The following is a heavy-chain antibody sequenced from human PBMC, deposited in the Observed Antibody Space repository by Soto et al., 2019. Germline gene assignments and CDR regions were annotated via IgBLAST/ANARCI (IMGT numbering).Heavy chain of an antibody. CDR2: LSAYNGNT. J-gene: IGHJ4*02. CDR1: GYTFASFG. V-gene: IGHV1-18*01. CDR3: ARVADYSDSSGYYPIDY. D-gene: IGHD3-22*01. Sequence: QVQLVQSGAEVKKPGASVKVSCKASGYTFASFGINWVRQAPGQGLEWLGWLSAYNGNTNYAQKHQGRVTMTTDTSTSIVYMELRSLRSDDTAVYYCARVADYSDSSGYYPIDYWGQGTLVTVSS.